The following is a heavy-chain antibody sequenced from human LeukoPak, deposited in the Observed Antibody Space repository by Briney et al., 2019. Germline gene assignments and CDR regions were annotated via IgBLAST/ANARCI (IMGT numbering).Heavy chain of an antibody. D-gene: IGHD3-22*01. V-gene: IGHV1-18*01. Sequence: ASVKVSSKASGYTFTSCGISWVRQASGQGLEWMGWISAYNGNTNYAQKLQGRVTMTTDTSTSIAYMELRSLTSDDTAVYYCAREHDSSGYYRNFDYWGQGTLVTVSS. CDR1: GYTFTSCG. CDR2: ISAYNGNT. CDR3: AREHDSSGYYRNFDY. J-gene: IGHJ4*02.